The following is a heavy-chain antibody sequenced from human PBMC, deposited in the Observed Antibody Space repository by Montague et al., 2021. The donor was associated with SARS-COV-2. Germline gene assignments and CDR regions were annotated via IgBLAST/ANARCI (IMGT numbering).Heavy chain of an antibody. Sequence: SETLSLTCTVSGGSFSSSSYYWGWNRQPTGKGLEWVGSLYYSGSTYYNPSLKSRVTISGDTSKNQFSLKLSSVTAADTAVYSCARHGNTRMAMIVVVIGYFDYWGQGTLVTVSS. V-gene: IGHV4-39*01. CDR3: ARHGNTRMAMIVVVIGYFDY. D-gene: IGHD3-22*01. CDR1: GGSFSSSSYY. J-gene: IGHJ4*02. CDR2: LYYSGST.